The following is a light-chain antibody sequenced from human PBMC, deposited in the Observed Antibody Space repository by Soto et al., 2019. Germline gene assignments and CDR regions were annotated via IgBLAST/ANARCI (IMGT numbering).Light chain of an antibody. J-gene: IGKJ1*01. CDR2: GAS. Sequence: IVLTQAPATLSVSPGERATLSCRASQNILSNLAWYQQKPGQAPRLLIYGASTRATGIPDRFSGSGSGTDFTLTISRLEPEDSAVYYCQQYGSSPTWTFGQGSKVDIK. CDR1: QNILSN. CDR3: QQYGSSPTWT. V-gene: IGKV3-20*01.